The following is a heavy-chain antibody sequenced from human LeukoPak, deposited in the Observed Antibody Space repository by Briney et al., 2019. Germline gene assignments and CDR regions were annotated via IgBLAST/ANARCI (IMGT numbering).Heavy chain of an antibody. CDR2: ISGSGGST. D-gene: IGHD6-13*01. Sequence: GGSLRLSCAAPGFTFSSYAMSWVRQAPGKGLEWVSAISGSGGSTYYADSVKGRFTISRDNSKNTLYLQMNSLRAEDTAVYYCVTALYSSSWYYFDYWGQGTLVTVSS. V-gene: IGHV3-23*01. CDR3: VTALYSSSWYYFDY. CDR1: GFTFSSYA. J-gene: IGHJ4*02.